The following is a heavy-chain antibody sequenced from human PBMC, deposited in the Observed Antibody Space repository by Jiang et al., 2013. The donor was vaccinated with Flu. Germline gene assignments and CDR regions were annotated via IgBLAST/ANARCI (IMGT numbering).Heavy chain of an antibody. CDR3: ARGYRFLEWSYFDY. J-gene: IGHJ4*02. D-gene: IGHD3-3*01. V-gene: IGHV3-23*01. CDR1: GFNFGYNA. Sequence: VQLLESGGGLVKPGGSLRLSCGASGFNFGYNAMNWVRQAPGKGLEWVSTISGSGDDTFYVDSVKGRFTISRDNSKNTLYLQMNSLRAEDTAVYYCARGYRFLEWSYFDYWGQGTLVTVSS. CDR2: ISGSGDDT.